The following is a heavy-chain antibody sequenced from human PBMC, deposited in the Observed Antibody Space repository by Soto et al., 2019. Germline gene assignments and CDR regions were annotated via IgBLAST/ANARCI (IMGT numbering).Heavy chain of an antibody. V-gene: IGHV4-4*09. D-gene: IGHD6-13*01. CDR2: VYFSGST. CDR1: GGSMDGYY. J-gene: IGHJ4*02. Sequence: QVQLQESGPGLVKPSETLSLTCSVSGGSMDGYYWSWIRQTPGQGLEWLGYVYFSGSTRYNPSLKSRLPISLDKSKRQFSMSLSSVTAADTAVYYCARSVATPGTNIDFWGQGTLVNVS. CDR3: ARSVATPGTNIDF.